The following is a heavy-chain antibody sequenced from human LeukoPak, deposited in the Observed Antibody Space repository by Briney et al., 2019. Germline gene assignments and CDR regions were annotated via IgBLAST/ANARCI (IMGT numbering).Heavy chain of an antibody. CDR3: ARVASRIFFQN. V-gene: IGHV3-53*01. J-gene: IGHJ1*01. CDR2: IYSGGGT. Sequence: GGSLRLSCAASGFTVSSNYMTWVRQAPGKGLEWVSVIYSGGGTLYADSVKGRFTISRDNAKNSLYLQMNSLRAEDTAVYYCARVASRIFFQNWGQGTLVTVSS. CDR1: GFTVSSNY. D-gene: IGHD2-15*01.